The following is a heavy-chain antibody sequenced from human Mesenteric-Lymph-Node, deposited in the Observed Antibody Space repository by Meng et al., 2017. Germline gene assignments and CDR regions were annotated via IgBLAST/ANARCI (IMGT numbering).Heavy chain of an antibody. D-gene: IGHD1-26*01. CDR2: IIPLFATP. CDR1: RVTFSSYA. Sequence: VQLLHVVAELNKPGASVRAACTPPRVTFSSYAISWVRQATGQGLEWMGGIIPLFATPNYAQKFQGRVTIRADESTSTVYMELSSLKSEDTALYYCATAFSGSYYRCDDWGQGTLVTVSS. CDR3: ATAFSGSYYRCDD. J-gene: IGHJ4*02. V-gene: IGHV1-69*12.